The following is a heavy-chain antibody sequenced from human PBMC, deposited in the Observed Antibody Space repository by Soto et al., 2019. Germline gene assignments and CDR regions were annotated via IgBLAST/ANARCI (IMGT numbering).Heavy chain of an antibody. CDR2: IYYSRST. Sequence: QLHLQVSGPGLEKPSETLSLTCTVSGGSISSSSYYWGWIRQPPGKGLEWIGSIYYSRSTYYNPSLKSLVTISVDTSRNQFSLKLISVTAADTAVYYCARLRGYSSSWGQGTLVTVSS. D-gene: IGHD6-13*01. J-gene: IGHJ4*02. V-gene: IGHV4-39*01. CDR3: ARLRGYSSS. CDR1: GGSISSSSYY.